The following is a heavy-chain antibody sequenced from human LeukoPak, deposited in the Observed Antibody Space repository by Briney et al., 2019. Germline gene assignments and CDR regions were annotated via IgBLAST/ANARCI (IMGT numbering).Heavy chain of an antibody. CDR2: INPNSGGT. V-gene: IGHV1-2*02. CDR3: ARTIAVAGEPFDY. Sequence: ASVKVSCKASGYTFTGYYMHWVRQAPGQGLEWMGWINPNSGGTNYAQRFQGRVTMTRDTSISTAYMELSRLRSDDAAVYYCARTIAVAGEPFDYWGQGTLVTVSS. J-gene: IGHJ4*02. CDR1: GYTFTGYY. D-gene: IGHD6-19*01.